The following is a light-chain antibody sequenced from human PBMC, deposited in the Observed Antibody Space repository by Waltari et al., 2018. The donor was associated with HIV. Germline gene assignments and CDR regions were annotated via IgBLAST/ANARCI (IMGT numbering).Light chain of an antibody. V-gene: IGKV1-5*03. J-gene: IGKJ2*01. CDR1: QSIDNW. CDR3: QQYSTHYA. CDR2: RTS. Sequence: DIQMTQSPSNLSASVGDTVVITCRASQSIDNWLAWYQQKPGRAPRLLVSRTSLLESGVSSRFRCSGAGTEFTLTIRSLQPDDIGTYYCQQYSTHYAFGQGTRVE.